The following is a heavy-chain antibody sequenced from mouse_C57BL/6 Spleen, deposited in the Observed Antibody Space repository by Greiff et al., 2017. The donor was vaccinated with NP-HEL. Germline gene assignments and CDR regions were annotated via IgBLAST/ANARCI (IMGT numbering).Heavy chain of an antibody. V-gene: IGHV5-4*01. CDR3: AREDDGYYLFAY. CDR2: ISDGGSYT. J-gene: IGHJ3*01. D-gene: IGHD2-3*01. CDR1: GFTFSSYA. Sequence: EVMLVESGGGLVKPGGSLKLSCAASGFTFSSYAMSWVRQTPEKRLEWVATISDGGSYTYYPDNVKGRFTISRDNAKNNLYLQMSHLKSEDTAMYYCAREDDGYYLFAYWGQGTLVTVSA.